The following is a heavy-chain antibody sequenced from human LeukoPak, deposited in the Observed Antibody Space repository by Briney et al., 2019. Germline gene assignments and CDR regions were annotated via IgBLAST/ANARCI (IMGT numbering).Heavy chain of an antibody. Sequence: GGSLRLSCAASGFTFGTYPMSWVRQAPGRGLEWVSLISFDGSNRYYADSVRGRFTISRDNSKNTLYLLMNSLREEDTAFYYCARDALGAFDYWGQGTLVTGSS. CDR1: GFTFGTYP. V-gene: IGHV3-30-3*01. CDR3: ARDALGAFDY. CDR2: ISFDGSNR. D-gene: IGHD3-10*01. J-gene: IGHJ4*02.